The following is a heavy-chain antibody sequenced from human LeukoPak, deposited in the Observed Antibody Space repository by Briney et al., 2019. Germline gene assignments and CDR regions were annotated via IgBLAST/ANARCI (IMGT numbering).Heavy chain of an antibody. V-gene: IGHV4-30-4*01. CDR1: GGSISSDDYH. CDR3: ARYSAARAFNM. CDR2: ISYTGST. D-gene: IGHD6-13*01. J-gene: IGHJ3*02. Sequence: SETLSPTCTVSGGSISSDDYHWSWIRQPPGKGLEWIGYISYTGSTYYTPSLKSRIAISVDTSKNQFSLKLTSVTAADTAVYYCARYSAARAFNMWGHGTMVIVSS.